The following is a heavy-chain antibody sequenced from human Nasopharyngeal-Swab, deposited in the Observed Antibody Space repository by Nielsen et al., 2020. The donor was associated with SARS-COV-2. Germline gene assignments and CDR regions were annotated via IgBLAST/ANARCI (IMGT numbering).Heavy chain of an antibody. CDR3: ANLIFGDAFDI. Sequence: GESLKISCAASGFTFSSYSMNWVRQAPGKGLEWVAVIWYDGSNKYYADSVKGRFTISRDNSKNTLYLQMNSLRAEDTAVYYCANLIFGDAFDIWGQGTMVTVSS. J-gene: IGHJ3*02. D-gene: IGHD3-3*01. CDR1: GFTFSSYS. V-gene: IGHV3-33*08. CDR2: IWYDGSNK.